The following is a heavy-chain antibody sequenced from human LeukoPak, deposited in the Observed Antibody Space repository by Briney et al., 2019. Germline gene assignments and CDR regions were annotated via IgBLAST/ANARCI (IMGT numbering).Heavy chain of an antibody. Sequence: PSETLSLTCTVSGGPISSGGFSWTWIRQPPGKGLEWIGYIFQSGSPSYNPSLRSRVTISVDTSTNQFSLRLNPVTAADTAMYYCARDRAGLGLLDFWGQGTMVTVFS. CDR3: ARDRAGLGLLDF. CDR1: GGPISSGGFS. D-gene: IGHD1-26*01. J-gene: IGHJ3*01. CDR2: IFQSGSP. V-gene: IGHV4-30-2*01.